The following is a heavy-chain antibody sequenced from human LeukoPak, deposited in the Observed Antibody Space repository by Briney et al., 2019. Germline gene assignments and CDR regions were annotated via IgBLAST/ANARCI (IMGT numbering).Heavy chain of an antibody. D-gene: IGHD1-14*01. CDR3: ARGRIYGDY. CDR1: GGSISSYY. V-gene: IGHV4-59*01. J-gene: IGHJ4*02. CDR2: VNYSGST. Sequence: PSETLSLTCTVSGGSISSYYWSWIRQPPGKGLEWIGYVNYSGSTNYNPSLKSRVTLSVDTSKNQFSLKLSSVTAADTAVYYCARGRIYGDYWGQGTLVTVSS.